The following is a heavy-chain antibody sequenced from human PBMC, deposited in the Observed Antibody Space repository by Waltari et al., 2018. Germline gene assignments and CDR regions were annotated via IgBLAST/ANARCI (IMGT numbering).Heavy chain of an antibody. CDR3: ARDHSSSSGDFDY. Sequence: QVQLVQSGAEVKKPGASVKVSCKASGYTFTGYYMHWVGQALGQGLEWMGRINPNSGGTNYAQKFQGRVTMTRDTSISTAYMELSRLRSDDTAVYYCARDHSSSSGDFDYWGQGTLVTVSS. V-gene: IGHV1-2*06. J-gene: IGHJ4*02. D-gene: IGHD6-6*01. CDR1: GYTFTGYY. CDR2: INPNSGGT.